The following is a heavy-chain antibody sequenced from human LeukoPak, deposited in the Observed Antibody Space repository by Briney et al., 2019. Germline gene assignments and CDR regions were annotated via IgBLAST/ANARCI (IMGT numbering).Heavy chain of an antibody. CDR2: IYYSGST. J-gene: IGHJ6*03. Sequence: SETLSLTCAVYGGSFSGYYWSWIRQPPGKGLEWIGYIYYSGSTNYNPSLKSRVTISVDTSKNQFSLKLSSVTAADTAVYYCAGLNWGSGFYYYMDVWGKGTTVTVSS. CDR1: GGSFSGYY. CDR3: AGLNWGSGFYYYMDV. V-gene: IGHV4-59*01. D-gene: IGHD7-27*01.